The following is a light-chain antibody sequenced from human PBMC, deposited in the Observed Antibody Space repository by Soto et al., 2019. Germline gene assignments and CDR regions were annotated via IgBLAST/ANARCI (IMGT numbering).Light chain of an antibody. CDR3: QQRSNLPPT. J-gene: IGKJ5*01. CDR1: QSVSSY. V-gene: IGKV3-15*01. Sequence: EIVMTQSPATLSVSPGERATLSCRASQSVSSYLSWYHQKPGQAPRLLIYGASTRATDVPARFSGSGSGTEFTLTISSLEPEDFAVYYCQQRSNLPPTFGQGTRLEIK. CDR2: GAS.